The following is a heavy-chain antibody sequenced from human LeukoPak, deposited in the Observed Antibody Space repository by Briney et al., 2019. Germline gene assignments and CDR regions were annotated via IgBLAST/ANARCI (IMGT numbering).Heavy chain of an antibody. CDR2: ISSSSSTI. Sequence: QPGGSLRLSCAASGFTFSSYSMNWVRQAPGKGLEWVSYISSSSSTIYYADSVKGRFTISRDNAKNSLYLQMNSLRAEDTAVYYCARDHCGGDCYPGHDAFDIWGQGTMVTVSS. D-gene: IGHD2-21*02. V-gene: IGHV3-48*01. CDR3: ARDHCGGDCYPGHDAFDI. CDR1: GFTFSSYS. J-gene: IGHJ3*02.